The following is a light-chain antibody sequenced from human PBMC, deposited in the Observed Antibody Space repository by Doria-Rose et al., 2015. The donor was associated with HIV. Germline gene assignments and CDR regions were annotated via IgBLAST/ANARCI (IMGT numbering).Light chain of an antibody. CDR1: QSLLYTSKNY. CDR2: WSS. J-gene: IGKJ3*01. Sequence: DIRLTQSPESLGMSLGERATLNCKSNQSLLYTSKNYLAWYQQRLGEPPNLLISWSSIRQSGVPARFSGSGSGTDFTLTISSLEAEDVAVYYCQQYYDTPSFGPGTTVDIK. V-gene: IGKV4-1*01. CDR3: QQYYDTPS.